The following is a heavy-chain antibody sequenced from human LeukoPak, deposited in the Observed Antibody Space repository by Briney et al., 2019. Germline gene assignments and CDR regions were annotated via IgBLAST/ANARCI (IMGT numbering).Heavy chain of an antibody. CDR1: GYTFTSCY. Sequence: ASVKVSCKASGYTFTSCYMHWVRQAPGQGLEWMGIINPSGGSTSYAQKFQGRVTMTRDTSTSTVYMELSGLRSEDTAVYYCARDRRDYYASSGYYYPLGYWGQGTLVTVSS. CDR2: INPSGGST. V-gene: IGHV1-46*01. J-gene: IGHJ4*02. CDR3: ARDRRDYYASSGYYYPLGY. D-gene: IGHD3-22*01.